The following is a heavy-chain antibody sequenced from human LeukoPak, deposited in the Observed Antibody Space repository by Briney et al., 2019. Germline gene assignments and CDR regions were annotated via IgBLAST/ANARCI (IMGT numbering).Heavy chain of an antibody. CDR2: INHSAST. D-gene: IGHD3-22*01. CDR3: ARRSRRITMIVVGYFDY. CDR1: GGSFSCYS. V-gene: IGHV4-34*01. J-gene: IGHJ4*02. Sequence: SETLSLTCAVYGGSFSCYSWSWIRQPPGKGLEWIGEINHSASTNYNPSLKSRVTISVDTSKNHFSLKLSSVTAADTAVYYCARRSRRITMIVVGYFDYWGQGTLVTVSS.